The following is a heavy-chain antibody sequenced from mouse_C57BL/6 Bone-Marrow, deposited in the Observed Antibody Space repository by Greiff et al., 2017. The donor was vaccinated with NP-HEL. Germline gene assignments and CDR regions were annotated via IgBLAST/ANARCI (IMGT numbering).Heavy chain of an antibody. CDR1: GYTFTSYW. D-gene: IGHD2-1*01. J-gene: IGHJ3*01. Sequence: QVQLQQPGAELVKPGASVKLSCKASGYTFTSYWMHWVKQRPGQGLEWIGMIHPNSGSTNYNEKFKSKATLTVDKSSSTAYMQLSSLTSEDSAVYYCARHYGNSSWFAYWGQGTLVTVSA. V-gene: IGHV1-64*01. CDR3: ARHYGNSSWFAY. CDR2: IHPNSGST.